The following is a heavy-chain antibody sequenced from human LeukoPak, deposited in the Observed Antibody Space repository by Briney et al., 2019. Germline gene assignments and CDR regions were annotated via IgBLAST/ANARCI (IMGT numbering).Heavy chain of an antibody. J-gene: IGHJ4*02. CDR3: AKPPPDSSSWLFDC. V-gene: IGHV3-23*01. Sequence: GGSLRLSCAASGFTFSTYAMSWVRQAPGKGLEWVSTISDNGGSTYYADSVKGRFTISRDNSKNTLYLQMNSLRVEDTAVYYCAKPPPDSSSWLFDCWGQGTLVTVSS. CDR1: GFTFSTYA. CDR2: ISDNGGST. D-gene: IGHD6-13*01.